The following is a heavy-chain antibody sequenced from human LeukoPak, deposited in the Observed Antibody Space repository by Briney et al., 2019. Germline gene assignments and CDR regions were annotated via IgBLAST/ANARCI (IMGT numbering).Heavy chain of an antibody. V-gene: IGHV3-66*01. CDR2: IHTGGST. CDR1: GFTFSNYA. J-gene: IGHJ4*02. Sequence: GGSLRLSCAASGFTFSNYAMSWVRQAPGKGLEWLSVIHTGGSTYYADSVKGRFAVSRDNSKNTLYLQMNSLRAEDTAMYYCARGETNPFDYWGQGTLVTVSS. CDR3: ARGETNPFDY.